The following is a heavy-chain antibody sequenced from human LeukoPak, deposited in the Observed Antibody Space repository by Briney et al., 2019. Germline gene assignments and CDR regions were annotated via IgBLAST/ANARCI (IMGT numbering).Heavy chain of an antibody. CDR2: INPNSGGT. Sequence: ASVKVSCKASGYTFTGYYTHWVRQAPGQGLEWMGWINPNSGGTNYAQKFQGRVTMTRDTSISTAYMELSRLRSDDTAVYYCARVGTVAAAGTPQYYYYYGMDVWGQGTTVTASS. CDR1: GYTFTGYY. CDR3: ARVGTVAAAGTPQYYYYYGMDV. V-gene: IGHV1-2*02. D-gene: IGHD6-13*01. J-gene: IGHJ6*02.